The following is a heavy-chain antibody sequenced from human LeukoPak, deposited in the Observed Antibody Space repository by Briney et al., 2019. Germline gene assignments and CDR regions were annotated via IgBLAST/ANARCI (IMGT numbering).Heavy chain of an antibody. CDR1: GFTFSSYW. Sequence: GGSLRLSCAASGFTFSSYWMSWVRQAPGKGLEWVANIKQDGSEKYYADSVKGRFTISRDNSKNTQHLQMNSLRAEDTAVYYCARGPRVGAAGFVYYHYIDVWGKGTTVTVSS. D-gene: IGHD1-26*01. CDR2: IKQDGSEK. V-gene: IGHV3-7*01. CDR3: ARGPRVGAAGFVYYHYIDV. J-gene: IGHJ6*03.